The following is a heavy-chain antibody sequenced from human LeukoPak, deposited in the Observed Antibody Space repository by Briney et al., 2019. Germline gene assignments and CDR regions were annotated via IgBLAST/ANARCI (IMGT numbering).Heavy chain of an antibody. Sequence: GGSLRLSCAASGFTFSNAWMSWVRQAPGKGLVRVGRIESKTEGETTDYAAPVKGRFTISRDDSKNTLYLQMNSLETEDTAVYYCAARPKYADYWGQGTLVTVSS. J-gene: IGHJ4*02. CDR1: GFTFSNAW. CDR2: IESKTEGETT. V-gene: IGHV3-15*04. CDR3: AARPKYADY.